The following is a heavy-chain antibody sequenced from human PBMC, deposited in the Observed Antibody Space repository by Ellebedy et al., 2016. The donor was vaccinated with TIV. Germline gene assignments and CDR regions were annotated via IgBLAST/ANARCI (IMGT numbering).Heavy chain of an antibody. J-gene: IGHJ6*02. CDR1: GYTFTDYH. Sequence: AASVKVSCKTSGYTFTDYHMHWMRQAPGQGLEWMGWIYPSSGDTRYAQKFQGRVTMTRDTSISTAYMELSRLTFDDTAVYYCAISGYYYGLDVWGQGTTVTVSS. CDR3: AISGYYYGLDV. V-gene: IGHV1-2*02. D-gene: IGHD7-27*01. CDR2: IYPSSGDT.